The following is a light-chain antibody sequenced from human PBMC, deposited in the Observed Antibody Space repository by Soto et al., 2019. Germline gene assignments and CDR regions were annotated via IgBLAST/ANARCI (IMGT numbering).Light chain of an antibody. J-gene: IGKJ1*01. V-gene: IGKV3-20*01. CDR2: GAX. Sequence: EIVLTQSPGTLILSPRERATLSXRASLSVTISYLAWYQQKPXXAPRLXXXGAXSRATVIPDRFSGSGSGTDFTLTLSRLEPEDFAVYYCQQYGSSPSWTFGQGTKVDIK. CDR3: QQYGSSPSWT. CDR1: LSVTISY.